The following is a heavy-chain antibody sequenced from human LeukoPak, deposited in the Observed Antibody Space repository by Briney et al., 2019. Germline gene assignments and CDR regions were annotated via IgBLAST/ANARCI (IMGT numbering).Heavy chain of an antibody. CDR1: GFTFSSYV. V-gene: IGHV3-30*18. Sequence: GGSLRLSCVASGFTFSSYVMHWVRQAPGKGLEWVAVISYDGSNKYYADSVKGRFTISRDNSKNTLYLQMNSLRAEDTAVYYCAKDGWKGSWYPFHFDYWGQGTLVTVSS. D-gene: IGHD6-13*01. J-gene: IGHJ4*02. CDR3: AKDGWKGSWYPFHFDY. CDR2: ISYDGSNK.